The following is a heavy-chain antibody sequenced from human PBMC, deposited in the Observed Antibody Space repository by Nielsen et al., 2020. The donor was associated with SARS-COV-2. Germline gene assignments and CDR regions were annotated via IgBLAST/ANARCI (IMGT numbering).Heavy chain of an antibody. CDR2: TYYRSKWYN. Sequence: SETLSLTCAISGDSVSSSSAAWNWIRQSPSRGLEWLGRTYYRSKWYNDYAVSVKSRITINPDTSKNQFSLQLNSVTPEDTAVYYCARDAHSSSPYYYYYMDVWGKGTTVTVSS. J-gene: IGHJ6*03. V-gene: IGHV6-1*01. CDR1: GDSVSSSSAA. CDR3: ARDAHSSSPYYYYYMDV. D-gene: IGHD6-13*01.